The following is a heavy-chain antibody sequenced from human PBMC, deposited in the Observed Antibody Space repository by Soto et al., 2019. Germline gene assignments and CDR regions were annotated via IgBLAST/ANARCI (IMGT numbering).Heavy chain of an antibody. V-gene: IGHV3-11*01. J-gene: IGHJ4*02. CDR3: GRSHGAGSY. D-gene: IGHD4-17*01. Sequence: QVRLVESWGDLVKPGESLRLSCVASGFTFIDYYMNWVRQAPGKGLEWISYISSTGKNIYYSDSVKGRFIVSRDNAKNSLFLQMNSLAADDTAVYYCGRSHGAGSYWGQGTRVTVSS. CDR1: GFTFIDYY. CDR2: ISSTGKNI.